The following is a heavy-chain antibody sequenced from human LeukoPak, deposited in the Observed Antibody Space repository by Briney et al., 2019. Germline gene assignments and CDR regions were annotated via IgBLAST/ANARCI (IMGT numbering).Heavy chain of an antibody. CDR1: GYTFTSYD. D-gene: IGHD7-27*01. Sequence: ASVKVSCKASGYTFTSYDFNWVRQATGQRPEWMGWMSPNSGDTGYAQKFQDRVTMTRDTSISTAYMELSSLRSDDTAAYYCARGPPNWGYDYWGLGTLVTVSS. CDR3: ARGPPNWGYDY. V-gene: IGHV1-8*01. CDR2: MSPNSGDT. J-gene: IGHJ4*02.